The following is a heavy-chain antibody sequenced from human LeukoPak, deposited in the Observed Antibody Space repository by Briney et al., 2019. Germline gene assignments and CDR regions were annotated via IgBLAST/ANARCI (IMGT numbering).Heavy chain of an antibody. Sequence: SETLSLTCTVSGGSISSYYWSWIRQPPGKGLEWIGEINHSGSTNYNPSLKSRVTISVDTSKNQFSLKLSSVTAADTAVYYCARPYCSGGSCYFQHWGQGTLVTVSS. D-gene: IGHD2-15*01. J-gene: IGHJ1*01. CDR3: ARPYCSGGSCYFQH. V-gene: IGHV4-34*01. CDR2: INHSGST. CDR1: GGSISSYY.